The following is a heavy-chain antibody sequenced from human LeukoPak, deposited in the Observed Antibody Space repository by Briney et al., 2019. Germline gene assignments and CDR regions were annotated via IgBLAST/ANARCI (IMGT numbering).Heavy chain of an antibody. D-gene: IGHD1-26*01. CDR1: GFIFSRYA. J-gene: IGHJ3*01. CDR3: AKANPLIVGARAGGPINF. Sequence: GGSLRLSCSASGFIFSRYAMHWVRQAPGKGLEWVSVVYGGGSTYYADSVKGRFTISRDNSKNTLYLQMNSLRTEDTAVYYCAKANPLIVGARAGGPINFWGQGTMVTVSS. V-gene: IGHV3-53*05. CDR2: VYGGGST.